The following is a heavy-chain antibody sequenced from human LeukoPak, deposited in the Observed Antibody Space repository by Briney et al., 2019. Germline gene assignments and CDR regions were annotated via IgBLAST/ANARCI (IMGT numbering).Heavy chain of an antibody. D-gene: IGHD2-2*01. V-gene: IGHV1-8*03. CDR2: MNPKSGDT. CDR3: ARVDGYCSSTSCYEAPMDV. Sequence: GASVKVSCKASGYSFTNYDINWVRQATGQGLEWMGWMNPKSGDTGYSQKFQGRVFITRDTSINTAYMELSSLGSDDTAVYYCARVDGYCSSTSCYEAPMDVWGKGTTVTVSS. CDR1: GYSFTNYD. J-gene: IGHJ6*04.